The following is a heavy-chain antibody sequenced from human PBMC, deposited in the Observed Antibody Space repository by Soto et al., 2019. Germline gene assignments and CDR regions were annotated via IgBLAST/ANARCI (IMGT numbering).Heavy chain of an antibody. CDR1: GDLFNNHA. D-gene: IGHD6-13*01. CDR2: ISPLFSTT. V-gene: IGHV1-69*06. CDR3: AASSAIAAAGYFKF. J-gene: IGHJ4*02. Sequence: QVQLVQSGAEVKEPGSSVKVSCKASGDLFNNHAFNWVRQAPGQGLEWMGRISPLFSTTNYAQKFQGRVTIGADKLTTIVYLEVNNLESDDTAMYYCAASSAIAAAGYFKFWGQVTLVTVSP.